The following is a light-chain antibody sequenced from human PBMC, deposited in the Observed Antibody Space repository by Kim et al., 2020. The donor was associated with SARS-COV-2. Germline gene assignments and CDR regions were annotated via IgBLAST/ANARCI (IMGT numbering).Light chain of an antibody. J-gene: IGLJ3*02. CDR2: LNSDGSH. CDR1: SGHSNYA. V-gene: IGLV4-69*01. CDR3: QTWDTGLWV. Sequence: QLVLTQSPSASASLGASVKLTCTLSSGHSNYAIAWHQQQPEKGPRYLMKLNSDGSHSKGDGIPDRFSGSSSGAERYLTISSLQSEDEADYYCQTWDTGLWVFGGGTQLTVL.